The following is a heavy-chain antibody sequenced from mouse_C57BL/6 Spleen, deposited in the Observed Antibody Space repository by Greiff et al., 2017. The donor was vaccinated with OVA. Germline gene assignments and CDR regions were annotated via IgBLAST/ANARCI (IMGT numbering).Heavy chain of an antibody. CDR2: ISYDGSN. J-gene: IGHJ3*01. D-gene: IGHD2-5*01. CDR3: ARGRAYYSNYEGWFAY. V-gene: IGHV3-6*01. CDR1: GYSITSGYY. Sequence: ESGPGLVKPSQSLSLTCSVTGYSITSGYYWNWIRQFPGNKLEWMGYISYDGSNNYNPSLKNRISITRDTSKNQFFLKLNSVTTEDTATYYCARGRAYYSNYEGWFAYWGQGTLVTVSA.